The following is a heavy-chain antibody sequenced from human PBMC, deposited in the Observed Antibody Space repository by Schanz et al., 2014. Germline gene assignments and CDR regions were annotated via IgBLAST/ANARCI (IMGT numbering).Heavy chain of an antibody. J-gene: IGHJ4*02. CDR1: GFTFSSYA. CDR3: ARGRRGDCRRTSCTYYFDY. Sequence: QVQLVESGGGVVQPGRSLRLSCAASGFTFSSYAMRWVRQAPGKGLEWVALSSYDVSIKDYSDSVKGRFTISRDNSKDTLYLQMNSLRDEDTAVYYCARGRRGDCRRTSCTYYFDYWGQGTLVTVSS. CDR2: SSYDVSIK. V-gene: IGHV3-30*04. D-gene: IGHD2-2*01.